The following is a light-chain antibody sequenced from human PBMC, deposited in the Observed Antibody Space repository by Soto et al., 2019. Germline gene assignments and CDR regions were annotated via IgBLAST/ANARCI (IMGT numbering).Light chain of an antibody. CDR1: QSVTVNS. CDR3: QQYADSPLT. V-gene: IGKV3-20*01. Sequence: EILLTQSPCTLSLSPGEGVTLSCRASQSVTVNSLAWYQQKPGQAPRLLIYAASTRDTAVPDRFTGSGSGTDFALTVSRLEPEDFAVYYCQQYADSPLTFCPGTKVDLK. J-gene: IGKJ3*01. CDR2: AAS.